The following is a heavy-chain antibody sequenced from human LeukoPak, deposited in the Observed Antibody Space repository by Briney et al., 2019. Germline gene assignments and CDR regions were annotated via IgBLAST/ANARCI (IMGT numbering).Heavy chain of an antibody. D-gene: IGHD5-24*01. J-gene: IGHJ5*02. CDR1: GFDLSTYE. CDR2: ITISGHTK. Sequence: TGGSLRLSCAASGFDLSTYEMNWVRQAPGKGLEWIADITISGHTKNYADSVEGRFSISRDNARTSLYLQMHSLRVEDTGVYYCARGDPHADLWGQGTLVTVSS. V-gene: IGHV3-48*03. CDR3: ARGDPHADL.